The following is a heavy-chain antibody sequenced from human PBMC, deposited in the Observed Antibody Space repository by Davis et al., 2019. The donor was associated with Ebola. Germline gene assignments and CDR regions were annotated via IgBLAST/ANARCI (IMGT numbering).Heavy chain of an antibody. D-gene: IGHD3-22*01. CDR2: INPNSGGT. Sequence: AASVKVSCKASGYTFTGYYMHWVRQAPGQGLEWMGWINPNSGGTNYAQKFQGRVTITADESTSTAYMELSSLRSEDTAVYYCARPTYYYDSSGYSPLDYWGQGTLVTVSS. V-gene: IGHV1-2*02. CDR1: GYTFTGYY. J-gene: IGHJ4*02. CDR3: ARPTYYYDSSGYSPLDY.